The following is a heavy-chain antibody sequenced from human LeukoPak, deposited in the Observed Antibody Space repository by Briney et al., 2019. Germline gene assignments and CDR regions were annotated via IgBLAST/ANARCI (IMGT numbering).Heavy chain of an antibody. D-gene: IGHD3-22*01. V-gene: IGHV3-30*02. CDR2: IRYDGSNK. J-gene: IGHJ4*02. CDR3: ARDQYYYDSSGWLDY. Sequence: GGSLRLSCAASGFTFSSYGMHWVRQAPGKGLEWVAFIRYDGSNKYYADSVKGRFTISRDNAKNSLYLQMNSLRAEDTAVYYCARDQYYYDSSGWLDYWGQGTLVTVSS. CDR1: GFTFSSYG.